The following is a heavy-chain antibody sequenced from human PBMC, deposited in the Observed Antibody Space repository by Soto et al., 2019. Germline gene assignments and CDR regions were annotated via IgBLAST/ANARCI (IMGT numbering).Heavy chain of an antibody. CDR3: ARGYSYGYFSTARYYGMDV. D-gene: IGHD5-18*01. CDR1: GYSFTSYW. V-gene: IGHV5-51*01. J-gene: IGHJ6*02. CDR2: IYPGDSDT. Sequence: PVGSLKISCKGSGYSFTSYWIGWVRQMPGKGLEWMGIIYPGDSDTRYSPSFQGQVTISADKSISTAYLQWSSLKASDTAMYYCARGYSYGYFSTARYYGMDVWGQGTTVTVSS.